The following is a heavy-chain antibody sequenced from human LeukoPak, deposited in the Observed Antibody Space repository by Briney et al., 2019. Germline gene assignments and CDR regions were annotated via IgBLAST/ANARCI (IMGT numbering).Heavy chain of an antibody. CDR3: ATADLTGYYGGDY. V-gene: IGHV3-21*01. CDR2: ISSSATYI. J-gene: IGHJ4*02. D-gene: IGHD3-9*01. CDR1: AFTFSNYN. Sequence: GGSLRLSCAASAFTFSNYNMIWVRQAPGKGLEWVSSISSSATYIYYADSVKGRFTISRDDAKHSQFLQMNSLRAEDTAVYYCATADLTGYYGGDYWGQGTLVTVSS.